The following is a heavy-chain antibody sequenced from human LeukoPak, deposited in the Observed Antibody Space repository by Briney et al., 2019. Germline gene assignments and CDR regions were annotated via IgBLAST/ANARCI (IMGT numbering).Heavy chain of an antibody. J-gene: IGHJ4*02. V-gene: IGHV3-48*01. D-gene: IGHD1-1*01. Sequence: GGPLRLSCAASGFTFSDYSMIGVPQAPGKGLEWISYIGIDSGKTKYADSVKGRFTISGDKAKSSLYLQMSSLRVEDTAVYYCARDYRYAFDNWGQGTLVTVSS. CDR2: IGIDSGKT. CDR1: GFTFSDYS. CDR3: ARDYRYAFDN.